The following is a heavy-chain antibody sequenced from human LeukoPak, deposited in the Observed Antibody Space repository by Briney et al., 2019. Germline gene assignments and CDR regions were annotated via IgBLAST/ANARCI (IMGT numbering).Heavy chain of an antibody. V-gene: IGHV3-43*02. J-gene: IGHJ6*02. Sequence: PGGSLRLSCVASGFTLDAYAMHWVRQVRGKGLEWVSLINADGSRTYYADSVKGRFTISRDNYKNSLYLQMTSLRPEDSASYYCATWAFYHDLDVWGRGTTVTVSS. CDR1: GFTLDAYA. D-gene: IGHD3-3*01. CDR2: INADGSRT. CDR3: ATWAFYHDLDV.